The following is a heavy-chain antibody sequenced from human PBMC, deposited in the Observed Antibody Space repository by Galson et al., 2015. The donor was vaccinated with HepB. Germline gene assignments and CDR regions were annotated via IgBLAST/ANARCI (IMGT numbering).Heavy chain of an antibody. D-gene: IGHD3-22*01. CDR2: IYSGGST. CDR1: GFTVSSNY. J-gene: IGHJ4*02. Sequence: SLRLSCAASGFTVSSNYMSWVRQAPGKGLEWVSVIYSGGSTYYADSVKGRFTISRDNSKNTLYLQMNSLRAEDTAVYYCARNHHYYDSSGYGNDGDYWGQGTLVTVSS. CDR3: ARNHHYYDSSGYGNDGDY. V-gene: IGHV3-66*01.